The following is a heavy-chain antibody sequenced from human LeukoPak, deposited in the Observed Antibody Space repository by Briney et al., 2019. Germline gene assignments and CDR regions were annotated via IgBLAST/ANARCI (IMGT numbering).Heavy chain of an antibody. CDR2: INSDGSIT. V-gene: IGHV3-74*01. D-gene: IGHD6-19*01. Sequence: GGSLRLSCAASGFTFSTYSMHWVRQTPGKGLVWISRINSDGSITNYADSVKGRFTISRDNVNNTLYLQMSSLRAEDTAVYYCARPGGSGWYSWGQGTLVTVSS. CDR3: ARPGGSGWYS. CDR1: GFTFSTYS. J-gene: IGHJ4*02.